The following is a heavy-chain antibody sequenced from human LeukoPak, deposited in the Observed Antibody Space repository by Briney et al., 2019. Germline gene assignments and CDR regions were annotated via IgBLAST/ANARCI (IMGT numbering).Heavy chain of an antibody. D-gene: IGHD6-19*01. Sequence: ASVKVSCKASGGTFSSYAISWVRQAPGQGLEWMGRIIPILGIANYAQKFQGRVTITADKSTSTAYMERSSLRSEDTAVYYCASSGWYRVYFDYWGQGTLVTVSS. J-gene: IGHJ4*02. CDR2: IIPILGIA. CDR1: GGTFSSYA. V-gene: IGHV1-69*04. CDR3: ASSGWYRVYFDY.